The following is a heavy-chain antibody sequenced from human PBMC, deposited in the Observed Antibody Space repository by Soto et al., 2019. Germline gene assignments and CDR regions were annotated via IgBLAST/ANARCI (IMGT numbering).Heavy chain of an antibody. CDR3: ARPGAYRSYFDY. CDR1: GGSISSSSYY. Sequence: SETLSLTCTVSGGSISSSSYYWGWIRQPPGKGLEWIGSIYYSGSTYYNPSLKSRVTISVDTSKNQFSLKLSSVTAADTAVYYCARPGAYRSYFDYWGQGTLVTVSS. D-gene: IGHD1-26*01. V-gene: IGHV4-39*01. CDR2: IYYSGST. J-gene: IGHJ4*02.